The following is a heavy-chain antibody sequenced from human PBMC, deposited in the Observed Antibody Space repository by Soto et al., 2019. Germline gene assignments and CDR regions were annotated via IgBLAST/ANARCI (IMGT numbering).Heavy chain of an antibody. CDR2: ISAYNGNT. Sequence: ASVKVSCKAAGYTFTSYGISWVRQAPGQRLEWMGWISAYNGNTNYSQKLQGRVTITRDTSATTAYMELSSLTSEDTAVYYCARGNLWSGYPYYFDYWGHGTLVTVSS. V-gene: IGHV1-18*01. CDR1: GYTFTSYG. D-gene: IGHD3-3*01. CDR3: ARGNLWSGYPYYFDY. J-gene: IGHJ4*01.